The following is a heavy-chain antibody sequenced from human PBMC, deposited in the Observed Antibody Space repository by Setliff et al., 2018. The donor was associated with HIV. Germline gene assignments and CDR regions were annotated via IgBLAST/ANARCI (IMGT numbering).Heavy chain of an antibody. Sequence: ASVKVSCKASGYTFTNYGISWVRQAPGEGLEWMGWISPYSGKKKYAQNVEDRVTMTADASTSTAYMDVRSLKSNDTAVYYCGRGRGSEGYYYMDVWGKGTTVTVSS. CDR1: GYTFTNYG. J-gene: IGHJ6*03. CDR2: ISPYSGKK. CDR3: GRGRGSEGYYYMDV. V-gene: IGHV1-18*01. D-gene: IGHD3-10*01.